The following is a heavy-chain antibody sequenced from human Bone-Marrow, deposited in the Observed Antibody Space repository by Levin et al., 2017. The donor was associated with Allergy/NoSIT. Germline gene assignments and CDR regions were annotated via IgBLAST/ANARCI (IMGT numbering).Heavy chain of an antibody. D-gene: IGHD4-17*01. CDR3: ARQLGDYGDDAFDI. CDR1: GGSISSYY. V-gene: IGHV4-59*08. CDR2: IYYSGST. J-gene: IGHJ3*02. Sequence: SETLSLTCTVSGGSISSYYWSWIRQPPGKGLEWIGYIYYSGSTNYNPSLKSRVTISVDTSKNQFSLKLSSVTAADTAVYYCARQLGDYGDDAFDIWGQGTMVTVSS.